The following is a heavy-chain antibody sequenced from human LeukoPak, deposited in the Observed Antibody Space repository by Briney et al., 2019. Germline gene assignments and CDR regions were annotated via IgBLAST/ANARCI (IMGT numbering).Heavy chain of an antibody. CDR2: IYTSGST. J-gene: IGHJ3*02. CDR1: GGSISSYY. CDR3: ARDLPRQRGVTKRAFDI. D-gene: IGHD4-17*01. Sequence: SETLSLTCTVSGGSISSYYWSWIRQPAGKGLEWIGRIYTSGSTNYNPSLKRRVTMSVDTSKNQFYLKLTSVTGADTAVHYCARDLPRQRGVTKRAFDIWGQGTMVTVSS. V-gene: IGHV4-4*07.